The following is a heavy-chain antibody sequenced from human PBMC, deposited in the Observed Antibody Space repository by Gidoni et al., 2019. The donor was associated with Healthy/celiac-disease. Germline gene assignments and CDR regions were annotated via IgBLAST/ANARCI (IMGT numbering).Heavy chain of an antibody. CDR1: GGSISSSNW. CDR3: ARDLRGVRGVNARAFDY. V-gene: IGHV4-4*02. J-gene: IGHJ4*02. D-gene: IGHD3-10*01. CDR2: IYHSGST. Sequence: QVQLQESGPGLVKPSGTLSLTCAVSGGSISSSNWWSWVRQPPGKGLEWIGEIYHSGSTNYNPSLKSRVTISVDKSKNQFSLKLSSVTAADTAVYYCARDLRGVRGVNARAFDYWGQGTLVTVSS.